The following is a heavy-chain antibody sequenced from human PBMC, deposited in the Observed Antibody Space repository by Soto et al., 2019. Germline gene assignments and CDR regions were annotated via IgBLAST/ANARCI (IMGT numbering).Heavy chain of an antibody. D-gene: IGHD2-2*01. Sequence: QVQLVESGGGVVQPGRSLRLSCAASGFTFSSYAMHWVRQAPGKGLEWVAVISYDGSNKYYADSVKGRFTISRDNSKNTLYLQMNSLRAEDTAVYCWARSPASRVPGMDVWGQGTTVTVSS. CDR2: ISYDGSNK. J-gene: IGHJ6*02. CDR3: ARSPASRVPGMDV. V-gene: IGHV3-30-3*01. CDR1: GFTFSSYA.